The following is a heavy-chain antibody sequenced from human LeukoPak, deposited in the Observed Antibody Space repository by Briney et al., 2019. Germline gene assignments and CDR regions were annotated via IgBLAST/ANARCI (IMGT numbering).Heavy chain of an antibody. V-gene: IGHV1-2*02. J-gene: IGHJ5*02. CDR3: ARDGYSSSWYFNWFDP. D-gene: IGHD6-13*01. CDR2: INPNSGGT. Sequence: ASVKVSCKASGYTFTGYYMHWVRQAPGQGLEWMGWINPNSGGTNYAQKFQGRVTMTRDTPISTAYMELSRLRSDDTAVYYCARDGYSSSWYFNWFDPWGQGTLVTVSS. CDR1: GYTFTGYY.